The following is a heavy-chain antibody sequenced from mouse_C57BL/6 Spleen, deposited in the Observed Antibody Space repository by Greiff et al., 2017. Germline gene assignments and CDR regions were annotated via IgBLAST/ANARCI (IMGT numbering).Heavy chain of an antibody. Sequence: QVHVKQSGAELAKPGASVKLSCKASGYTFTSYWMHWVKQRPGQGLEWIGYINPSSGYTKYNQKFKDKATLTADKSSSTGYMQLSSLTYEDSAVYYCAREDYYGSNYFDYWGQGTTLTVAS. J-gene: IGHJ2*01. CDR1: GYTFTSYW. CDR3: AREDYYGSNYFDY. D-gene: IGHD1-1*01. V-gene: IGHV1-7*01. CDR2: INPSSGYT.